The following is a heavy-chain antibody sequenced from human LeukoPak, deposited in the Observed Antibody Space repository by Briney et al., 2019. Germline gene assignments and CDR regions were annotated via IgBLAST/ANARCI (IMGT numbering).Heavy chain of an antibody. CDR3: AKDGYGDYDY. CDR2: ISGDVGST. J-gene: IGHJ4*02. V-gene: IGHV3-43*02. CDR1: GFTFHDYA. Sequence: GGSLRLSCAASGFTFHDYAMHWVRQAPGKGLEWVFLISGDVGSTYYADSVKDRFTISRDNSKNSLYLQMNSLRTDDTAFYYCAKDGYGDYDYWGQGTLVTVSS. D-gene: IGHD4-17*01.